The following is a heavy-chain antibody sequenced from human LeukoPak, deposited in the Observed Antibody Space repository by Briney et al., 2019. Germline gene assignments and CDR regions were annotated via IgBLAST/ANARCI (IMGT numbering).Heavy chain of an antibody. CDR1: GYTFTSYD. CDR3: ARAKCSGGSCYFYYYGMDV. Sequence: AASVKVSCRASGYTFTSYDINWVRQATGQGLEWMGWMNPNSGNTGYAQKFQGRVTMTRNTSISTAYMELSSLRSEDTAVYYCARAKCSGGSCYFYYYGMDVWGQGTTVTVSS. CDR2: MNPNSGNT. D-gene: IGHD2-15*01. J-gene: IGHJ6*02. V-gene: IGHV1-8*01.